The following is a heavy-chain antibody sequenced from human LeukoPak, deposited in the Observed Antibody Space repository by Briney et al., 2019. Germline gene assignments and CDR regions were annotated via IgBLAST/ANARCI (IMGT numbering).Heavy chain of an antibody. CDR2: INPNSGGT. V-gene: IGHV1-2*02. CDR3: ARDPAYCGGDCYSYNWFDP. J-gene: IGHJ5*02. D-gene: IGHD2-21*02. CDR1: GYTFTGYY. Sequence: GASVRVSCKASGYTFTGYYMHWVRQAPGQGLEWMGWINPNSGGTNYAQKFQGRVTTTRDTSISTAYMELSRLRSDDTAVYYCARDPAYCGGDCYSYNWFDPWGQGTLVTVSS.